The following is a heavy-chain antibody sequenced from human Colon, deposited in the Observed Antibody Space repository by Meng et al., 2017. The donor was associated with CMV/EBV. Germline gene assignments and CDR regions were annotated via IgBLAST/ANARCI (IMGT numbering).Heavy chain of an antibody. Sequence: SCAASGFTFSSYWRYWVRQAPGKGLVWVSRIKSDGSSTTYADSVKGRFTISRDNAKNTLYLHMNSLRADDTGVYYCGGGGGGSYSAYWGQGTLVTVSS. CDR3: GGGGGGSYSAY. J-gene: IGHJ4*02. V-gene: IGHV3-74*01. CDR2: IKSDGSST. CDR1: GFTFSSYW. D-gene: IGHD2-15*01.